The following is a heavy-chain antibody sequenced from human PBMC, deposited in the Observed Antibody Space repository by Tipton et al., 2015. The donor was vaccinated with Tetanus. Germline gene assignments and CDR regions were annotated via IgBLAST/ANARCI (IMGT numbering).Heavy chain of an antibody. CDR2: IYYSGST. J-gene: IGHJ4*02. CDR3: ARASSGWYGLDFDY. Sequence: TLSLTCTVSGGSISSGDYCWSWIRQPPGKGLEWIGYIYYSGSTYYNPSLKSRVTISVDTSKNQFSLKLSSVTAADTAVYYCARASSGWYGLDFDYWGQGTLVTVSS. V-gene: IGHV4-30-4*01. D-gene: IGHD6-19*01. CDR1: GGSISSGDYC.